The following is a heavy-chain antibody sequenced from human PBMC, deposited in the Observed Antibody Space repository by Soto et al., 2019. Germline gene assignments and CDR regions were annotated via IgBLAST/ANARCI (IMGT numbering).Heavy chain of an antibody. Sequence: EVQLVESGGGLVKPGGSLRLSCAASGFTFSNAWMSWVRQAPGKGLEWVGRIKSKTDGGTTDYAAPVKGRFTISRDDSKNTLYLQMNSLKTEDTAVYDCTTGYCSGGSCYLDYWGQGTLVTVSS. J-gene: IGHJ4*02. CDR3: TTGYCSGGSCYLDY. CDR2: IKSKTDGGTT. D-gene: IGHD2-15*01. V-gene: IGHV3-15*01. CDR1: GFTFSNAW.